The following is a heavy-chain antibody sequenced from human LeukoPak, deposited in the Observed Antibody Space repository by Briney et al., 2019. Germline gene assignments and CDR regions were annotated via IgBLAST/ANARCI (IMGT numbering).Heavy chain of an antibody. CDR3: AKSSSGDYDTGANRFDP. CDR1: GFTFSSYA. J-gene: IGHJ5*02. Sequence: GGSLRLSCAASGFTFSSYAMSWVRQAPGKGLEWVSAISGSGGSTYYADSVKGRFTISRDNSKNTLYLQMNSLRAEDTAVYYCAKSSSGDYDTGANRFDPGAREPWSPSPQ. CDR2: ISGSGGST. D-gene: IGHD4-17*01. V-gene: IGHV3-23*01.